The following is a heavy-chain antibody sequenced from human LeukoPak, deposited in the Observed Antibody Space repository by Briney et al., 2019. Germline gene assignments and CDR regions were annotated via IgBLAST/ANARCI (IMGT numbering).Heavy chain of an antibody. Sequence: GRSLRLSCAASGFTFSSYGMHWVRQAPGKGLEWVAVISYDGSNKYYADSVKGRFTISRDNAKNSLYLQMNSLRAEDTALYYCAKDSSWYNHGMDVWGQGTTVTVSS. CDR2: ISYDGSNK. D-gene: IGHD6-13*01. CDR1: GFTFSSYG. V-gene: IGHV3-30*18. J-gene: IGHJ6*02. CDR3: AKDSSWYNHGMDV.